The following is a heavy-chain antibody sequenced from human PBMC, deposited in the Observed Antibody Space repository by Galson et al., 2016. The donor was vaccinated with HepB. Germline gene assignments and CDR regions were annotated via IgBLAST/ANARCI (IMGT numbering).Heavy chain of an antibody. J-gene: IGHJ4*02. CDR3: ARNLDTPLAPFDI. D-gene: IGHD5-18*01. CDR1: GDSISPSY. Sequence: LSLTCTVSGDSISPSYWGWIRQPPGKGLEWIGYIYHSGSTTYNPSLKSRVSISVDTSNNQFSLKLRSVTAADTAVYFCARNLDTPLAPFDIWGQGTLVIVSS. V-gene: IGHV4-59*12. CDR2: IYHSGST.